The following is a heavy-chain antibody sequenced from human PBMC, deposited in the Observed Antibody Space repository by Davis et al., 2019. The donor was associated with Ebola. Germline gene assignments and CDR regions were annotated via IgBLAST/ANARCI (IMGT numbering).Heavy chain of an antibody. CDR2: IFPADSDT. V-gene: IGHV5-51*01. CDR3: ARHAGDAGNFDL. Sequence: GESLKISCKASGYSFTMYWISWVRQLPGKGLEWMGIIFPADSDTRYSPSFQGQVTISADKSISTAYLQWNNLKASDTGIYYCARHAGDAGNFDLWGPGTLVTVSS. J-gene: IGHJ2*01. D-gene: IGHD7-27*01. CDR1: GYSFTMYW.